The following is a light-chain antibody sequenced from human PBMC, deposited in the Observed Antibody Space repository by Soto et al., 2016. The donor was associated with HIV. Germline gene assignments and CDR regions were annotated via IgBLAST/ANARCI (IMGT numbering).Light chain of an antibody. CDR2: AAS. CDR3: QQYYSSYT. CDR1: QGISSY. Sequence: IQMTQSPSSLSASTGDRVTITCRASQGISSYLAWYQQKPGKAPKLLIYAASTLQSRVPSRLSGSGSGTDFTLTISCLQSEDFATYYCQQYYSSYTFGQGTKLEIK. V-gene: IGKV1-8*01. J-gene: IGKJ2*01.